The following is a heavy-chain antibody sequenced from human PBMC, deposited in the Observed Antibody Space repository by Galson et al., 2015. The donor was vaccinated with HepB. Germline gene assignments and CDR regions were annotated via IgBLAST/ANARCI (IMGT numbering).Heavy chain of an antibody. CDR3: AKDASYLTYSYGTDTFDY. D-gene: IGHD5-18*01. Sequence: SLRLSCAASGFTFSNYGMSWVRQAPGKGLEWVSAISGSGGNTYHADSVKGRFTISRDNFKNTLYLQMNSLRFEDTAVYYCAKDASYLTYSYGTDTFDYWGQGTLVTVSS. J-gene: IGHJ4*02. CDR2: ISGSGGNT. V-gene: IGHV3-23*01. CDR1: GFTFSNYG.